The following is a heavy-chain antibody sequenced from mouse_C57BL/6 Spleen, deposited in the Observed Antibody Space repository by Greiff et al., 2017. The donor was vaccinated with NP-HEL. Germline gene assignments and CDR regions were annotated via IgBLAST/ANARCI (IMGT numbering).Heavy chain of an antibody. CDR1: GYTFTSYW. D-gene: IGHD1-1*01. CDR3: ARSPLITTVVATSYYYAMDY. J-gene: IGHJ4*01. CDR2: IHPNSGST. V-gene: IGHV1-64*01. Sequence: QVQLQQSGAELVKPGASVKLSCKASGYTFTSYWMHWVKQRPGQGLEWIGMIHPNSGSTNYNEKFKSKATLTVDKSSSTAYMQLSSLTSEDSAVYYCARSPLITTVVATSYYYAMDYWGQGTSVTVSS.